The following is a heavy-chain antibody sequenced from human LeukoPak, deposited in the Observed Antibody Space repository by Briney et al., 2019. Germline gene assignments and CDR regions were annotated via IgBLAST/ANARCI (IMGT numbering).Heavy chain of an antibody. D-gene: IGHD2-8*02. Sequence: QSGGSLRLSCAASGFTFSSYWMHWVRQAPGKGLVWVSRINSDGSSTSYADSVKGRFTISRDNAKNTLYLQMNSLRAEDTAVYYCARSPPVVYADYWGQGTLVTVSS. CDR1: GFTFSSYW. J-gene: IGHJ4*02. V-gene: IGHV3-74*01. CDR3: ARSPPVVYADY. CDR2: INSDGSST.